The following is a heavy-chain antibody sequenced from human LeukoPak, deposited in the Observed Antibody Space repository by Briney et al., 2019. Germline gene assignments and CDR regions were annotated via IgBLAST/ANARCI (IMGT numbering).Heavy chain of an antibody. Sequence: PGGSLRLSCAASGFTFSSYGMHWVRQAPGKGLEWVAFIRYDGSNKYYADSVKGRFTISRDNSKSTLYLQMNSLRAEDTAVYYCARSQRQLAPYYFDYWGQGTLVTVSS. CDR1: GFTFSSYG. V-gene: IGHV3-30*02. CDR3: ARSQRQLAPYYFDY. D-gene: IGHD6-13*01. J-gene: IGHJ4*02. CDR2: IRYDGSNK.